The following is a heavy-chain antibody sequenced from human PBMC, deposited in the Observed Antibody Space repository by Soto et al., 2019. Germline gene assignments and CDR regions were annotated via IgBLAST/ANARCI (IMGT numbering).Heavy chain of an antibody. CDR3: ARDAIAVENYYYYGMDV. CDR2: IWYDGSNK. D-gene: IGHD6-19*01. V-gene: IGHV3-33*01. J-gene: IGHJ6*02. Sequence: GGSLRLSCAASGFTFSSYGMHWVRQAPGKGLEWVAVIWYDGSNKYYADSVKGRFTISRDNSKNTLYLQMNSLRAEDTAVYYCARDAIAVENYYYYGMDVWGQGTTVTVSS. CDR1: GFTFSSYG.